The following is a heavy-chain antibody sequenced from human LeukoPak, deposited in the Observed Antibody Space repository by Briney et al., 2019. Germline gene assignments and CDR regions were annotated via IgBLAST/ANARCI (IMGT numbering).Heavy chain of an antibody. J-gene: IGHJ6*03. CDR1: GVSISSGSYY. CDR3: ARNNPANRGYYYYMDV. CDR2: IYTSGST. Sequence: SETLSLTCTVSGVSISSGSYYWIWIRQPAGKGLEWIGRIYTSGSTNYNPSLKSRVTISLDTSKNQFSLKLSSVTAADTAVYYCARNNPANRGYYYYMDVWGKGTTVTVSS. D-gene: IGHD1-14*01. V-gene: IGHV4-61*02.